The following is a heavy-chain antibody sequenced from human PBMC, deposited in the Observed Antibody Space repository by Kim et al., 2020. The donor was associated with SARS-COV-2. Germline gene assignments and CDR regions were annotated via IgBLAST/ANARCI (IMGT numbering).Heavy chain of an antibody. CDR3: GRGAYGSGNYHFDY. CDR1: GFTFSSYE. J-gene: IGHJ4*02. Sequence: GGSLRLSCAASGFTFSSYEMNWVRQAPGKGLEWLSYISSKGSSIHYADSGKGRFTISRDNAKNSLYLQMNSLRAEDTAIYYCGRGAYGSGNYHFDYWGQGTLVTVSS. D-gene: IGHD3-10*01. CDR2: ISSKGSSI. V-gene: IGHV3-48*03.